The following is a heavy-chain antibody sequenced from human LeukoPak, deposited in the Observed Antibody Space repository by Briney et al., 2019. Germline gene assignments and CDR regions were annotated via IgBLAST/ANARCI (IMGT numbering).Heavy chain of an antibody. J-gene: IGHJ4*02. CDR2: ISGSGDNT. V-gene: IGHV3-23*01. CDR1: GFTFSSYA. Sequence: GGSLRLSCAASGFTFSSYAMSWVRQVPGKGLEWVSVISGSGDNTYYADSVKGRFTISRDNSKNMLYLQMNSLRAEDTAVYYCAKEGYYDSSGYYGFDYWGQGTLVTVSS. D-gene: IGHD3-22*01. CDR3: AKEGYYDSSGYYGFDY.